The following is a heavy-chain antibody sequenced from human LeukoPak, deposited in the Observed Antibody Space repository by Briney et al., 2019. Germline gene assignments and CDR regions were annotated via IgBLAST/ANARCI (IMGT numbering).Heavy chain of an antibody. CDR1: GGSISSYY. CDR2: IYYSGST. Sequence: PSETLSLTCTVSGGSISSYYWSWIRQPPGKGLEWIGYIYYSGSTNYSPSLKSRVTMSVDTSKNEFSLQLSSVTAADTAFYFCASHYSGYNWGADYWGQGSLVTVSS. CDR3: ASHYSGYNWGADY. V-gene: IGHV4-59*01. J-gene: IGHJ4*02. D-gene: IGHD5-12*01.